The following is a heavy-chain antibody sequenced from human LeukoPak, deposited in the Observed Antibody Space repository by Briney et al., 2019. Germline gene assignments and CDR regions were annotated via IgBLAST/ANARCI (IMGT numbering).Heavy chain of an antibody. J-gene: IGHJ4*02. Sequence: ASVKVSCKASGGTFSSYAISWVRQAPGQGLEWMGGIIPIFGTANYAQKFQGRVTITADESTSTAYMELSSLRSEDTAVYYCARDPGGYSYGYFDYWGQGTLVTVSS. CDR1: GGTFSSYA. V-gene: IGHV1-69*13. CDR3: ARDPGGYSYGYFDY. CDR2: IIPIFGTA. D-gene: IGHD5-18*01.